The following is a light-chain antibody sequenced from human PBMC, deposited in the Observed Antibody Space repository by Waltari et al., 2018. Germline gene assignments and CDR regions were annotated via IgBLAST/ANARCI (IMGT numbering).Light chain of an antibody. Sequence: QLVLTQSPSASASLGASVKLTCTLSSGHINNVIALLQQQPEKGPRYLMKVNSDGSHSKGDKIPDRFSGSSSGAEHYLTISSLQSEDEADYYCQTGGHGTWVFGGGTKLTVL. CDR2: VNSDGSH. V-gene: IGLV4-69*01. CDR3: QTGGHGTWV. CDR1: SGHINNV. J-gene: IGLJ3*02.